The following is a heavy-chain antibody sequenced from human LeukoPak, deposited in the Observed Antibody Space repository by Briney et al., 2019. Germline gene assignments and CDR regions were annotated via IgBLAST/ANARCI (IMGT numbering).Heavy chain of an antibody. D-gene: IGHD4-17*01. V-gene: IGHV3-11*01. CDR2: VSSGGGPI. Sequence: GGSLRLSCAASGFTFSDYYMIWIRQAPGKGLERVSYVSSGGGPIYYADSVKGRFTISRDNARNSLYLQMNSLRADDTAVYYCARSIDYGAFDIWGQGTMVTVSS. J-gene: IGHJ3*02. CDR3: ARSIDYGAFDI. CDR1: GFTFSDYY.